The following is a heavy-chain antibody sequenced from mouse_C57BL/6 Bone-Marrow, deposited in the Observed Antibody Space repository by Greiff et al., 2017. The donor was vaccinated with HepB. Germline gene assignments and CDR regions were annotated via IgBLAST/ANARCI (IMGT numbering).Heavy chain of an antibody. V-gene: IGHV1-42*01. CDR2: INPSTGGT. CDR3: ARGGGDGWFAY. CDR1: GYSFTGYY. J-gene: IGHJ3*01. Sequence: EVQLQQSGPELVKPGASVKISCKASGYSFTGYYMNWVKQSPEKSLEWIGEINPSTGGTTYNQKFKAKATLTVDKSSSTAYMQLKSLTSEDSAVYYGARGGGDGWFAYWGQGTLVTVSA. D-gene: IGHD3-3*01.